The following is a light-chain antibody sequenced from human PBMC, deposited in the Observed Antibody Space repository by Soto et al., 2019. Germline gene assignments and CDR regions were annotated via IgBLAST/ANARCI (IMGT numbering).Light chain of an antibody. Sequence: EIVLTQSPATLSLFPGERATLSCRTSQSVGTYLTWYQQKPGQAPRLLIYGASNRATGIPARFSGSGSGTEFTLTISSLQTDDFATYYCQQYDTRCTFGQGTKVDIK. CDR3: QQYDTRCT. J-gene: IGKJ1*01. CDR1: QSVGTY. CDR2: GAS. V-gene: IGKV3D-15*01.